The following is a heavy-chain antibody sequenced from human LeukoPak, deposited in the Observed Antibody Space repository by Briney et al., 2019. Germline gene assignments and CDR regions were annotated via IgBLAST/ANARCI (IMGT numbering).Heavy chain of an antibody. V-gene: IGHV3-7*03. J-gene: IGHJ6*02. CDR3: TRTLRFFRFLDV. Sequence: GGSLRLSCADSGFTFSNYWMSWVRQAPEKGLEWVANIKPDGSETYSVDSVKGRFTISRDNAKNSLYLQMNSLRAEDTAVYYCTRTLRFFRFLDVWGQGTTVTVSS. CDR1: GFTFSNYW. D-gene: IGHD3-3*01. CDR2: IKPDGSET.